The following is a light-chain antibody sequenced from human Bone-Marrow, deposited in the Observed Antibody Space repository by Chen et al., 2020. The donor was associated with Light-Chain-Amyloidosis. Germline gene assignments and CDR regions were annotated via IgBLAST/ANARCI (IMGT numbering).Light chain of an antibody. CDR1: NIGSTS. V-gene: IGLV3-21*02. J-gene: IGLJ3*02. CDR3: QVWDRSSDRPV. CDR2: DDS. Sequence: SDVLTPPSSVSVAPGQTATISCGGNNIGSTSVHWYQQKPGQAPLLVVYDDSDRPSGIPERLSGSNSGNMATLTISRVEAGDEADYYCQVWDRSSDRPVFGGGTKLTVL.